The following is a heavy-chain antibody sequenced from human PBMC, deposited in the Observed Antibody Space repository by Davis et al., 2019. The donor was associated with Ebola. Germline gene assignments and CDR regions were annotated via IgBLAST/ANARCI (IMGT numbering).Heavy chain of an antibody. Sequence: GESLKISCAASGFTFNNYWMHWVRQAPGKGPVWVSRINNDGSWISYADYVKGRFTISRDNAKNTLYLQMNSLRVEDTALYHCARVNAATGYSRFATWGQGTLVTVSS. D-gene: IGHD3-9*01. CDR3: ARVNAATGYSRFAT. J-gene: IGHJ5*01. CDR2: INNDGSWI. CDR1: GFTFNNYW. V-gene: IGHV3-74*01.